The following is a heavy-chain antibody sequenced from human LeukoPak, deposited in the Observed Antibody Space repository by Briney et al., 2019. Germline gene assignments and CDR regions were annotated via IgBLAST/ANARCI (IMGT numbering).Heavy chain of an antibody. D-gene: IGHD3-22*01. V-gene: IGHV3-11*01. CDR2: ISSSGSTI. CDR1: GFTFSDYY. J-gene: IGHJ4*02. CDR3: AKSRARTEGSTGSIDY. Sequence: GGSLRLSCAASGFTFSDYYMSWIRQAPGKGLEWVSYISSSGSTIYYADSVKGRFTISRDNAKNSLYLQMNSLRAEDTAVYYCAKSRARTEGSTGSIDYWGQGTLVTVSS.